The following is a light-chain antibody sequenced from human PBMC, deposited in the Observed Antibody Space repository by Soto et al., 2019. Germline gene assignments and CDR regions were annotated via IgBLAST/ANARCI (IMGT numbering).Light chain of an antibody. CDR2: GVS. Sequence: IVVTQSPVTLYVSPGERATLSCRASQSVSGNLAWYQQKPGQAPRLLIYGVSARATGIPARFSGSGSGTEFTLTISSLQSEDFAVYYCQQYSNWPRTFGQGTKVDI. V-gene: IGKV3-15*01. CDR1: QSVSGN. CDR3: QQYSNWPRT. J-gene: IGKJ1*01.